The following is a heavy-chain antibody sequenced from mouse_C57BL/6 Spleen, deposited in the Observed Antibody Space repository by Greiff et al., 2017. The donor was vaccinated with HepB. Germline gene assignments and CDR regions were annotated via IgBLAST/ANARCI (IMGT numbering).Heavy chain of an antibody. CDR2: FYPGSGSI. CDR3: ARHPLSYWYFDV. CDR1: CYTFTEYT. V-gene: IGHV1-62-2*01. J-gene: IGHJ1*03. Sequence: SFTLSSNSSCYTFTEYTIHWVKQRSWHGLAWIGWFYPGSGSIKYNEKFKDKATLTADKSSSTVYMELSRLTSEDSAVYFCARHPLSYWYFDVWGTGTTVTVSS.